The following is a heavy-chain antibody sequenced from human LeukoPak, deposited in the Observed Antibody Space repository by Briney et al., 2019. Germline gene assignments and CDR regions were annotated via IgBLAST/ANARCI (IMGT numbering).Heavy chain of an antibody. CDR2: VSVYKDHT. Sequence: ASVKVSYKASGYTFTSYGISWVRQAPAQGVAGMGWVSVYKDHTNYAQQLQGSVTMTTDTTTRIAYMALRSLGSDDTAVYYCARVGNSYGYEYYYYGMDVWGQGTTVTVSS. CDR1: GYTFTSYG. CDR3: ARVGNSYGYEYYYYGMDV. V-gene: IGHV1-18*01. D-gene: IGHD5-18*01. J-gene: IGHJ6*02.